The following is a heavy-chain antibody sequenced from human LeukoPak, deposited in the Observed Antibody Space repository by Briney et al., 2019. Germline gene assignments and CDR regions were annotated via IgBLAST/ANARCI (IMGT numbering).Heavy chain of an antibody. V-gene: IGHV1-8*03. CDR2: MNPNSGNT. CDR3: ARGSSFGEFADY. CDR1: GYTFTSYD. J-gene: IGHJ4*02. D-gene: IGHD3-10*01. Sequence: ASVKVSCKASGYTFTSYDINWVRQATGQGLEWMGWMNPNSGNTGYAQKFKGRVTITRNTSISTAYMELSRLRSEDTAVYYCARGSSFGEFADYWGQGPLVTVSS.